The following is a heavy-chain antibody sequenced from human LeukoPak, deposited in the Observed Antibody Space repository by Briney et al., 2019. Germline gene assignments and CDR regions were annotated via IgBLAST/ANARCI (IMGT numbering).Heavy chain of an antibody. V-gene: IGHV4-28*01. CDR3: ARRRGAARYGGFDY. D-gene: IGHD6-6*01. CDR1: GYSISSSNW. CDR2: IYYSGST. Sequence: SDTLSLTCAVSGYSISSSNWWGWIRQPPGKGLEWIGYIYYSGSTYYNPSLKSRVTMSVDTSKNQFSLKLSSVTAVDTAVYYCARRRGAARYGGFDYWGQGTLVTVSS. J-gene: IGHJ4*02.